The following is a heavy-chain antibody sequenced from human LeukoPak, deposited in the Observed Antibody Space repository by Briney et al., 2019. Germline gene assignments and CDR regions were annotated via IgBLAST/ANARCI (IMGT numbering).Heavy chain of an antibody. Sequence: GGSLRLSCAASGFTFSSYSMNWVRQAPGKGLEWVSYISSSSSTIYYADSVKGRFTISRDNAKNSLYLQMNSLRAEDTAVYYCARVSMGRIAAALGRRPYYFDYWGQGTLVTVSS. CDR3: ARVSMGRIAAALGRRPYYFDY. D-gene: IGHD6-13*01. CDR1: GFTFSSYS. J-gene: IGHJ4*02. V-gene: IGHV3-48*01. CDR2: ISSSSSTI.